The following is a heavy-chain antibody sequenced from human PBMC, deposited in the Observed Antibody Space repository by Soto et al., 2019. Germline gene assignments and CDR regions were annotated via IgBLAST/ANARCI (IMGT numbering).Heavy chain of an antibody. J-gene: IGHJ3*02. V-gene: IGHV3-30*18. Sequence: GGSLRLSCAASGFTFSSYGMHWVRQAPGKGLEWVAVISYDGSNKYYADSVKGRFTISRDNSKNTLYLQMNSLRAEDTAVYYCAKDLELTMIVVAPMWAFDIWGQGTMVTVSS. D-gene: IGHD3-22*01. CDR2: ISYDGSNK. CDR1: GFTFSSYG. CDR3: AKDLELTMIVVAPMWAFDI.